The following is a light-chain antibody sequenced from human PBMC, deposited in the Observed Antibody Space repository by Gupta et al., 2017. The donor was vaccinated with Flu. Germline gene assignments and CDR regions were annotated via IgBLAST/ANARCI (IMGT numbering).Light chain of an antibody. V-gene: IGKV3-15*01. Sequence: EIVMTQSPPTLSVSPGEGATLSCRASQTIGSNLAWYQQRPGQAPRLLIDGASSRAAGIPARFSGSGSGTEFTLTISSLQSEDFAVYYCQQYKSWPPYSFGQGTKLELK. CDR3: QQYKSWPPYS. CDR2: GAS. J-gene: IGKJ2*03. CDR1: QTIGSN.